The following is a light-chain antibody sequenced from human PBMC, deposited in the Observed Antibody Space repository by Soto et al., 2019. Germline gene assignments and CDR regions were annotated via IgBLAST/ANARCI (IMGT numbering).Light chain of an antibody. J-gene: IGKJ3*01. CDR3: QQANSYPHT. V-gene: IGKV1D-12*01. Sequence: DIQMTQSPSSVSASVGARVTITCRASPGISSWLAWYQQKPGKAPKVLIYAASSLQSGVPPRFSGSGSGTDFTLTISSLQTEEFAAYYGQQANSYPHTCGPGTKVDIK. CDR2: AAS. CDR1: PGISSW.